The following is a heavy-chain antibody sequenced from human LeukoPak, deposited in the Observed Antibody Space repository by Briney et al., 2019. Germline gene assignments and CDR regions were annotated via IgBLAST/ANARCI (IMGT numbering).Heavy chain of an antibody. J-gene: IGHJ5*02. CDR1: GGSFSSYY. D-gene: IGHD1-26*01. CDR2: INHSGST. V-gene: IGHV4-34*01. Sequence: TSETLSLTCAVYGGSFSSYYWTWIRQPPGKGLEWIGEINHSGSTNYNPSLKSRVTISVDTSKNQFSLKLSSVTAADTAIYYCAKHSHDDSAPRWETHYDAWGQGALVIVSS. CDR3: AKHSHDDSAPRWETHYDA.